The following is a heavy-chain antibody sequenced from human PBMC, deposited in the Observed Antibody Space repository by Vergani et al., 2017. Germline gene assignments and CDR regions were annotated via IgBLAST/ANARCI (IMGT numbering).Heavy chain of an antibody. D-gene: IGHD6-19*01. CDR2: ISWNSGSI. V-gene: IGHV3-9*01. J-gene: IGHJ4*02. Sequence: EVQLVESGGGLVQPGRSLRLSCAASGFTFDDYAMHWVRQAPGKGLEWVSGISWNSGSIGYADSVKGRFIISRDNAKNSLYLQMNSLRAEDTALYYCAKDSQLLVWGYFDYWGQGTLVTVSS. CDR1: GFTFDDYA. CDR3: AKDSQLLVWGYFDY.